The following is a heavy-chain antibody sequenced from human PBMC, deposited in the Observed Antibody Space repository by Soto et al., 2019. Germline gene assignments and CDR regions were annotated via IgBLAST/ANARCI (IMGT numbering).Heavy chain of an antibody. V-gene: IGHV4-59*01. CDR1: GTSISGYC. CDR3: ARYNSYATDY. Sequence: SETRSLTCSVSGTSISGYCWSWIRQPPGKGLEWIANIHYSGTTNYNPSLASRVTLSVDTSKNQFSLKMTSVTAADRAMYFCARYNSYATDYWGRGTLVTVSX. J-gene: IGHJ4*02. CDR2: IHYSGTT. D-gene: IGHD2-2*01.